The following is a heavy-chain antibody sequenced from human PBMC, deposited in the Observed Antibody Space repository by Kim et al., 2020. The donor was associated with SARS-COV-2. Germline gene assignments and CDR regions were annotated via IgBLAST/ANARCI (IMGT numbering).Heavy chain of an antibody. D-gene: IGHD3-10*01. CDR3: ARVPYGSGRIDY. CDR1: GGSISTYY. CDR2: IYYSGST. V-gene: IGHV4-59*13. Sequence: SETLSLTCTVSGGSISTYYWSWIRQSPGKGLEWIGYIYYSGSTNYNPSLKSRVTISVDTSKNQFSLKLSSLTAADTAVYYCARVPYGSGRIDYWGQGTLV. J-gene: IGHJ4*02.